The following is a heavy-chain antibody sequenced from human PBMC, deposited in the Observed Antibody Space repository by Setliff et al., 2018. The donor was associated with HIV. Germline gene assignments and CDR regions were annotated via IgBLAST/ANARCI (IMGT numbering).Heavy chain of an antibody. CDR2: IWYDGTNK. CDR3: AKADDGAAAGPAP. Sequence: PGGSLRLSCAASGFAFSSFGMHWVRQAPGKGLEWVAVIWYDGTNKNYADSVKDRFTIARDNSKNTVYLQMNGLKPEDTAVYFCAKADDGAAAGPAPWGQGTLVTVSS. J-gene: IGHJ5*02. D-gene: IGHD6-13*01. V-gene: IGHV3-30*02. CDR1: GFAFSSFG.